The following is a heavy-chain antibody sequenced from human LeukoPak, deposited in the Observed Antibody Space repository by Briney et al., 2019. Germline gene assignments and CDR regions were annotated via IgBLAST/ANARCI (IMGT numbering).Heavy chain of an antibody. J-gene: IGHJ5*02. Sequence: ASVKVSCKASGYTFTGHYMHWVRQAPGQGLEWMGWINPNSGGTNYAQKFQGRVTMTRDTSISTAYMELSRLRSDDTAVYYCARGGVTGTTLSFDPWGQGTLVTVSS. D-gene: IGHD1-7*01. CDR3: ARGGVTGTTLSFDP. V-gene: IGHV1-2*02. CDR1: GYTFTGHY. CDR2: INPNSGGT.